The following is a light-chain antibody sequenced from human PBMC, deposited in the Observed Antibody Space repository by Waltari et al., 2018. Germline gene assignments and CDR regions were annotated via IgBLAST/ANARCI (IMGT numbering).Light chain of an antibody. Sequence: SSELTQDPAVSVALGQTVTITCQGDSPRTFYSTWFQHKPGQAPLLVIYAKDNRPSGIPDRFSGSSSGDTASLTITGAQAEDEADYYCNSRDISGYLWVFGGGTKLTVL. CDR1: SPRTFY. V-gene: IGLV3-19*01. J-gene: IGLJ3*02. CDR2: AKD. CDR3: NSRDISGYLWV.